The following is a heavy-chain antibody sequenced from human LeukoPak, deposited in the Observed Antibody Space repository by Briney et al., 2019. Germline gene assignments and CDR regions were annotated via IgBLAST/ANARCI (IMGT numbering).Heavy chain of an antibody. CDR3: AVVSYYDSSGYYFAGAFDY. CDR1: GVSISSSSYY. Sequence: SETLSLTCTVSGVSISSSSYYWGWIRQPPGKGLEWIGSIYYSGSTYYNPSLKSRVTISVDTSKNQFSLKLSSVTAADTAVYYCAVVSYYDSSGYYFAGAFDYWGQGTLVTVSS. D-gene: IGHD3-22*01. J-gene: IGHJ4*02. CDR2: IYYSGST. V-gene: IGHV4-39*01.